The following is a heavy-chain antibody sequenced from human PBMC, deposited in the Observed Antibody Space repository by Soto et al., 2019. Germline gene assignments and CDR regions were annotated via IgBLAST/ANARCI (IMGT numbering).Heavy chain of an antibody. CDR2: IYYSGST. V-gene: IGHV4-59*08. J-gene: IGHJ4*02. Sequence: SETLSLTCTVSGRSLSSYYWILLRPPPGKGLEWIGYIYYSGSTNYNPSLKSRVTISVDTSKNQFSLKLSSVTAADTAVYYCARHRGPTGPNYWGQGTLVTVSS. CDR1: GRSLSSYY. D-gene: IGHD3-10*01. CDR3: ARHRGPTGPNY.